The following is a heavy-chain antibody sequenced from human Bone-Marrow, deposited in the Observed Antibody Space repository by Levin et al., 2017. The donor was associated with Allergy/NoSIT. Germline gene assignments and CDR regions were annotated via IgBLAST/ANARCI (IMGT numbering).Heavy chain of an antibody. CDR2: IIPIFGTA. J-gene: IGHJ5*02. CDR1: GGTFSSYA. Sequence: ASVKVSCKASGGTFSSYAISWVRQAPGQGLEWMGGIIPIFGTANYAQKFQGRVTITADESTSTAYMELSSLRSEDTAVYYCARDAYYYDSSGYYPNWFDPWGQGTLVTVSS. V-gene: IGHV1-69*13. CDR3: ARDAYYYDSSGYYPNWFDP. D-gene: IGHD3-22*01.